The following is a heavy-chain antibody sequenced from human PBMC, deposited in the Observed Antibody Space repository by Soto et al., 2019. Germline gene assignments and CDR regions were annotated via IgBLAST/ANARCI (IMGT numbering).Heavy chain of an antibody. D-gene: IGHD2-2*01. CDR3: ARVGEYCSSTSCDHYYSYGMDV. CDR2: ISYTGST. CDR1: GGFIGSGGYY. V-gene: IGHV4-31*03. J-gene: IGHJ6*02. Sequence: SETLSLTCTVSGGFIGSGGYYWTWIRQHPGKGLEWIGYISYTGSTYYIPSLKSRVTISVDTSKNQFSLKLSSVAAADTAVYFCARVGEYCSSTSCDHYYSYGMDVWGQGTTVTVSS.